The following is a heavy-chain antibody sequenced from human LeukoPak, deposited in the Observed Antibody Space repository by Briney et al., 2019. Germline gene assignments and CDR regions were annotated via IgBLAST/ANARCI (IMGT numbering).Heavy chain of an antibody. CDR2: IKQDGSEK. D-gene: IGHD6-19*01. CDR1: GFTFSSYW. J-gene: IGHJ4*02. V-gene: IGHV3-7*03. Sequence: PGGSLRLSCAASGFTFSSYWMSWVRQAPGKGLEWVANIKQDGSEKYYVDSVKGRFTISRDNAKNSLYLQMNSLRAEDTAVYYCAGAYSSGWYSGYYFDYWGQGTLVTVSS. CDR3: AGAYSSGWYSGYYFDY.